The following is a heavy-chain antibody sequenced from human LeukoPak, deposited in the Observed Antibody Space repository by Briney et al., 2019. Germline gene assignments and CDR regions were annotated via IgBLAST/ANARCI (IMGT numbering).Heavy chain of an antibody. V-gene: IGHV3-53*01. J-gene: IGHJ6*04. Sequence: GGSLRLSCAASGFIVSSNHINWVRQAPGKGLEWVSINYSGGSTYYADSVKGRFTTSRDNSKNTVYLEMNSLRVEDTAVYYCARAWGVGGSPYYYCGMDVWGEGTTVTVSS. CDR2: NYSGGST. CDR3: ARAWGVGGSPYYYCGMDV. CDR1: GFIVSSNH. D-gene: IGHD1-26*01.